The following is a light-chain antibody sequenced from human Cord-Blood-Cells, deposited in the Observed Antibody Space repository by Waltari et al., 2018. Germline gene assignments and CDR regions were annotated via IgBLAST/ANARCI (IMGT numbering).Light chain of an antibody. CDR2: DVS. CDR1: SSDVGGYNY. J-gene: IGLJ2*01. V-gene: IGLV2-14*01. CDR3: SSYTSSSTLVV. Sequence: QSALTQPASVSGSPGQSITISCTGTSSDVGGYNYFSFYQQHPGKAPKLMIYDVSNRPSGVSNRFSGSKSGNTASLTISGLQAEDEADYYCSSYTSSSTLVVFGGGTKLTVL.